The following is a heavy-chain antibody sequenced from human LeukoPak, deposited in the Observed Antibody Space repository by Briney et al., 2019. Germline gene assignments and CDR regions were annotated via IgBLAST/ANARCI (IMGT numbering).Heavy chain of an antibody. CDR1: GYTFGDYW. V-gene: IGHV5-51*01. Sequence: GGSLRLSCKASGYTFGDYWIGWLRQTPGKGLEWMGISYPGDSDTKTSPSIEGQVTLSVDQSTSTAHLQWSSLKASDTAVYYCARRLRVATVTMIWGPGHAFDIWGQGTTVTVSS. CDR3: ARRLRVATVTMIWGPGHAFDI. J-gene: IGHJ3*02. D-gene: IGHD3-22*01. CDR2: SYPGDSDT.